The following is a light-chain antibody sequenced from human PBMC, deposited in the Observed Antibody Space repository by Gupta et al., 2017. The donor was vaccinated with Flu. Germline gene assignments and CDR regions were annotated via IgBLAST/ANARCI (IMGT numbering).Light chain of an antibody. J-gene: IGLJ2*01. V-gene: IGLV2-14*02. CDR3: SSYTRRSTPVI. CDR2: EVN. CDR1: SSDIGSYDL. Sequence: QSALTQPASVSGSPGQSITISCTGTSSDIGSYDLVSWYQQHPGKAPRLIISEVNNRPSGVSNRFSGAKCGSTASLTISRLRSEDEADYYCSSYTRRSTPVIFGGGTRLTVL.